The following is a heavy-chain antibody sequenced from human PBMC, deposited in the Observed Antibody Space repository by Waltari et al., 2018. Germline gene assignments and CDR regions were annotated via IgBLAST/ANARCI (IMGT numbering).Heavy chain of an antibody. J-gene: IGHJ4*02. CDR2: ISGSGGST. D-gene: IGHD4-17*01. CDR3: AKDFGYGDSYFDY. V-gene: IGHV3-23*01. CDR1: GFTFSSYA. Sequence: EVQLLESGGGLVQPGGSLRLSCAASGFTFSSYAMTWLRQAPGKGLEWVSAISGSGGSTYYADSVKGRFTISRDNSKNTLYLQMNSLRAEDTAVYYCAKDFGYGDSYFDYWGQGTLVTVSS.